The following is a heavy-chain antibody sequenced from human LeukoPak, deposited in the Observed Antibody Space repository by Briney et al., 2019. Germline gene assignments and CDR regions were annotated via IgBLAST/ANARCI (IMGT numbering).Heavy chain of an antibody. Sequence: SETLSLTCAVYGGSFSGYYWSWIRQPPGKGLEWIGEINHSGSTNYNPSLKSRVTISVDTSKNQFSLKLSSVTAADTAVYYCARGRWGSTSLSLDNWFDPRGQGTLVTVSS. CDR2: INHSGST. J-gene: IGHJ5*02. V-gene: IGHV4-34*01. CDR3: ARGRWGSTSLSLDNWFDP. CDR1: GGSFSGYY. D-gene: IGHD2-2*01.